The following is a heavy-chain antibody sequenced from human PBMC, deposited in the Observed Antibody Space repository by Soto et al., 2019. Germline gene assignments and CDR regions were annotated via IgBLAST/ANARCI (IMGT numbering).Heavy chain of an antibody. CDR1: GDTFTDYY. D-gene: IGHD2-21*02. CDR2: VNPSGGHT. V-gene: IGHV1-46*01. J-gene: IGHJ4*02. Sequence: QVQLVQSGAEVKKPGASVKVSCKASGDTFTDYYIHWVRQAPGQGLEWMGTVNPSGGHTTYAQHSLGRVTRTRDTSTSTLYMELTSLTSEDTAVYYCARGGHVVVVTAALDYWGQGTLVTVSS. CDR3: ARGGHVVVVTAALDY.